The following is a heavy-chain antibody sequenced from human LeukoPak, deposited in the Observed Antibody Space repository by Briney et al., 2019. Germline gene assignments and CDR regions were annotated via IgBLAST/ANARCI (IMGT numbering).Heavy chain of an antibody. V-gene: IGHV3-21*01. CDR3: ASGIFYASVQTWSPV. D-gene: IGHD3-16*01. Sequence: GGSLRLSCAASGFNFNIYSMNWVCQAPGRGLEWVSSISFGSTYISYADSVKGRFTISRDDAKKSLYLQMNGLRAEDTAFYYCASGIFYASVQTWSPVWGQGTLVTVSS. CDR2: ISFGSTYI. CDR1: GFNFNIYS. J-gene: IGHJ4*02.